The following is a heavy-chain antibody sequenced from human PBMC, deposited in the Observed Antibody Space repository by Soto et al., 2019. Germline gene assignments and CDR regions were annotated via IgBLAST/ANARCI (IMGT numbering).Heavy chain of an antibody. V-gene: IGHV3-30*18. J-gene: IGHJ4*02. Sequence: QVQLVESGGGVVQPGRSLRLSCAASGLTFSIYGMHWVRQAPGKGLEWVAVISNDGSTKYYADSVKGRFTISRDNSMNTLYLQMNSLGAEDTAVYYCAKDREDTAMIFDYWGQGTLVTVSS. CDR2: ISNDGSTK. CDR1: GLTFSIYG. CDR3: AKDREDTAMIFDY. D-gene: IGHD5-18*01.